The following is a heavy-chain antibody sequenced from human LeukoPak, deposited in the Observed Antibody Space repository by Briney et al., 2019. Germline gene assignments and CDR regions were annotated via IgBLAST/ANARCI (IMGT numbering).Heavy chain of an antibody. V-gene: IGHV3-33*01. D-gene: IGHD3-3*01. Sequence: GSSLRLSCAASGFIFKTYGMHCVRQAPAKGLEWVAVIWYDGSNKYQADSEKGQLTISRDNSKNTLYLQMNNLRVEDTAIYYCARGSGSSYYYMDVWGKGTTVTVSS. CDR1: GFIFKTYG. CDR3: ARGSGSSYYYMDV. CDR2: IWYDGSNK. J-gene: IGHJ6*03.